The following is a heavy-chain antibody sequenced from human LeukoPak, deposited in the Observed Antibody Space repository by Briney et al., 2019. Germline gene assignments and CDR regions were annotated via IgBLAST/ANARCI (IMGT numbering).Heavy chain of an antibody. Sequence: GGSLRLSCGVSGFTVNNYWMHWVRQGPGKGLVWVSHINSDGSTIGYADSVKGRFTISRDSAKNTLYLEMNNLRAEDAAVYYCARGYNYGFDYWGQGTLVIVST. CDR2: INSDGSTI. CDR1: GFTVNNYW. D-gene: IGHD1-20*01. J-gene: IGHJ4*02. CDR3: ARGYNYGFDY. V-gene: IGHV3-74*01.